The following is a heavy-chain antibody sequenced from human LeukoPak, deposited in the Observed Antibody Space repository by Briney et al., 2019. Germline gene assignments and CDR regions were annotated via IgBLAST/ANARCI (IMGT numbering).Heavy chain of an antibody. D-gene: IGHD4-17*01. Sequence: GGSLRLSCAASGFTFSTFEMNWVRQAPGKGLDWVSYISSSGGAIYYADSVKGRFTISRDNAKNSLYLQMNSLRAEDTGVYYCARGLTTVSWNWFDSWGQGTLVTVSS. J-gene: IGHJ5*01. CDR2: ISSSGGAI. CDR1: GFTFSTFE. V-gene: IGHV3-48*03. CDR3: ARGLTTVSWNWFDS.